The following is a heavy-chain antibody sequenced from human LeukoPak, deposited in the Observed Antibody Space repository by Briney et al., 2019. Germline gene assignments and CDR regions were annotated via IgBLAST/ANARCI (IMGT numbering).Heavy chain of an antibody. Sequence: PGGSLRLSCTASGFTFGDYAMSWVRQAPGKGLEWVGFIRSKAYGGTTEYAASVKGRFTISRDDSKSIAYLQMNSLKTEDTAVYYCTRVSSLLTISGYMDVWGKGTTVTVSS. CDR3: TRVSSLLTISGYMDV. V-gene: IGHV3-49*04. D-gene: IGHD3-3*01. J-gene: IGHJ6*03. CDR1: GFTFGDYA. CDR2: IRSKAYGGTT.